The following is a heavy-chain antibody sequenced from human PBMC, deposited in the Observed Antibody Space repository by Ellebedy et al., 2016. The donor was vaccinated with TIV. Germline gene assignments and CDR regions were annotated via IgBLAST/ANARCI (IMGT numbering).Heavy chain of an antibody. CDR1: GFAFSGYT. D-gene: IGHD3-22*01. CDR2: ISSSGNYI. J-gene: IGHJ6*02. Sequence: GESLKISXAASGFAFSGYTMNWVRQAPGKGLEWVSSISSSGNYIYYADSVKGRFTISRDNARNSLYLQMNSLRAEDTAVYYCARANRADYYDSSVEYYYYGMDVWGQGTTVTVSS. CDR3: ARANRADYYDSSVEYYYYGMDV. V-gene: IGHV3-21*01.